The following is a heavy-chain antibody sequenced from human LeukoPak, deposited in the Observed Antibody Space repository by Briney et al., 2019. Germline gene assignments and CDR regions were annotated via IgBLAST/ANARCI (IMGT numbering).Heavy chain of an antibody. CDR2: INHSGSS. Sequence: SETLSLTCAVYGGSFSGYYCSWIRQPPGKGLEWIGEINHSGSSNYNPSLKSRVTISVDTSKNQFSLKLSSVTAADTAVYYCARGPRTRDYVWGSYRPNNWFDPWGQGALVTVSS. V-gene: IGHV4-34*01. CDR3: ARGPRTRDYVWGSYRPNNWFDP. CDR1: GGSFSGYY. D-gene: IGHD3-16*02. J-gene: IGHJ5*02.